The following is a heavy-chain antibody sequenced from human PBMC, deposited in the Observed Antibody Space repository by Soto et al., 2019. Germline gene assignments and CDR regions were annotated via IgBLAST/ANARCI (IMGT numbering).Heavy chain of an antibody. D-gene: IGHD6-13*01. CDR2: ISYGGST. Sequence: SETLSLTCSVSGGSINSSKYWAWVRQSPGRGLEWIGTISYGGSTYYNPSLQSRVTISVDASKNHFALRLISATAADTSTYFCARHRFDGISWYYPLDYGGPGSLVTVS. J-gene: IGHJ4*02. CDR3: ARHRFDGISWYYPLDY. V-gene: IGHV4-39*02. CDR1: GGSINSSKY.